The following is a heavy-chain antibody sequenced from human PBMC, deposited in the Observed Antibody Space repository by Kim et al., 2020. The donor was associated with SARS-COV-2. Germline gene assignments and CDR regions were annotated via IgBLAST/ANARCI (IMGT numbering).Heavy chain of an antibody. CDR3: GRGAITGDYYYTMDV. Sequence: GGSLRLSCAASGFTFSDRYMDWVRQAPGKGLEWVARIRDKSKSYTTEYAASVKGRFIISRDDSMNSLSLQMNSLITEDTAVYFCGRGAITGDYYYTMDV. CDR1: GFTFSDRY. CDR2: IRDKSKSYTT. J-gene: IGHJ6*01. D-gene: IGHD1-20*01. V-gene: IGHV3-72*01.